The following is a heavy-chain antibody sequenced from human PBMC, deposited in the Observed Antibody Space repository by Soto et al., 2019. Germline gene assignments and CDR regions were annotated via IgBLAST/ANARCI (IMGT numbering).Heavy chain of an antibody. Sequence: QVQLVESGRGLVKPGGSLRLSCVASGFTFSDHYMTWIRHAPGKGLGWLSYISTSSTYTNYADSVKGRFTISRYKAMNSLYLQMTRLGAGGTAVYYCARLRLTGYFDYWGQGTLVTVSS. CDR3: ARLRLTGYFDY. J-gene: IGHJ4*02. V-gene: IGHV3-11*05. CDR2: ISTSSTYT. D-gene: IGHD1-1*01. CDR1: GFTFSDHY.